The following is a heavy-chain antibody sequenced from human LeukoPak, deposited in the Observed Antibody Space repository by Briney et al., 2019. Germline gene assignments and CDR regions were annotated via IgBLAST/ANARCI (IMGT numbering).Heavy chain of an antibody. CDR1: GGSISSYY. D-gene: IGHD4-17*01. V-gene: IGHV4-59*01. CDR3: ARRTTVTEFDP. J-gene: IGHJ5*02. CDR2: IQNSMST. Sequence: PSETLSLTCTVSGGSISSYYWSWVRQPPGKGLEWIGYIQNSMSTNYNPSLKSRVTISVDTSKNQSSLQLSSVTAADTAVYYCARRTTVTEFDPWGQGTLVTVSS.